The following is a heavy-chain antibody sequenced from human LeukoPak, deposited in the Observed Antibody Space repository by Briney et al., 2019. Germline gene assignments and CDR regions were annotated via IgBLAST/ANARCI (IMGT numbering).Heavy chain of an antibody. Sequence: HPGGSLRLSCAASGFTFSSYWMSWVRQAPGKGLEWVSAISGSGGSTYYADSVKGRFTISRDNSKNTLYLQMNSLRAEDTAVYYCARGFEGSRLKGRGPPADWGQGTLVTVSS. V-gene: IGHV3-23*01. CDR3: ARGFEGSRLKGRGPPAD. D-gene: IGHD3-10*01. J-gene: IGHJ4*02. CDR1: GFTFSSYW. CDR2: ISGSGGST.